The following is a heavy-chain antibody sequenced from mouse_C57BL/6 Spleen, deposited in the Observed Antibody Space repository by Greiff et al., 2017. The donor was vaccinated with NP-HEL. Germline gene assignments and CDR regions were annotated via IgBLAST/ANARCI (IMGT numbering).Heavy chain of an antibody. J-gene: IGHJ1*03. CDR3: ARTTVVALYWYFDV. CDR1: GFSLTSYA. D-gene: IGHD1-1*01. Sequence: VQLVESGPGLVAPSQSLSITCTVSGFSLTSYAISWVRQPPGKGLEWLGVIWTGGGTNYNSALKSRLSISKDNSKSQVFLKMNSLQTDDTARYYCARTTVVALYWYFDVWGTGTTVTVSS. V-gene: IGHV2-9-1*01. CDR2: IWTGGGT.